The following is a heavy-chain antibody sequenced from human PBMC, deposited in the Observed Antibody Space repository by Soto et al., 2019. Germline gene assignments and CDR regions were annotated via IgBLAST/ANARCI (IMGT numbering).Heavy chain of an antibody. CDR3: ARGFGSGRLYGMDV. Sequence: QVQLVESGGGVVQPGRSLRLSCAASGFTFSSYDMHWVRQAPGKGLEWVVVISYDGSNKYYADSVKGRFTISRDNSKNTLYLQMNRLRTEDTTVYYCARGFGSGRLYGMDVWGQGTTVTVSS. D-gene: IGHD3-10*01. CDR2: ISYDGSNK. V-gene: IGHV3-30*03. J-gene: IGHJ6*02. CDR1: GFTFSSYD.